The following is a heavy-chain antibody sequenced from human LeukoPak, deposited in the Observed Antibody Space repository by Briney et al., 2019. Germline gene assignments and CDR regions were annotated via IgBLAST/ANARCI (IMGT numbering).Heavy chain of an antibody. D-gene: IGHD6-6*01. CDR2: IYHSGST. Sequence: SQTLSLTCAVSGGSISSGGYSWSWIRQPPGKGLEWVGYIYHSGSTYYNPSLKSRVTISVDRSKNQFSLKLSSVTAADTAVYYCARHVAARHLTSWFDPWGQGTLVTVSS. CDR1: GGSISSGGYS. J-gene: IGHJ5*02. V-gene: IGHV4-30-2*01. CDR3: ARHVAARHLTSWFDP.